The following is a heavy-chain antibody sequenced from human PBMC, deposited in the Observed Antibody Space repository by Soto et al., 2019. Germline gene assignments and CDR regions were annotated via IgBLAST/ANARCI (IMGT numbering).Heavy chain of an antibody. CDR1: GYTFTNYG. D-gene: IGHD4-17*01. J-gene: IGHJ4*02. Sequence: QVQLVQSGAEVRKPGASVKVSCKASGYTFTNYGVSWVRQAPGQGLEWIGWISTYNGDTDYAQKLQGRVTMTTDTSTTTAYMELSGLRDDDTAVYFCARDLTVTTMSGDYWGQGTRVTVSS. V-gene: IGHV1-18*01. CDR3: ARDLTVTTMSGDY. CDR2: ISTYNGDT.